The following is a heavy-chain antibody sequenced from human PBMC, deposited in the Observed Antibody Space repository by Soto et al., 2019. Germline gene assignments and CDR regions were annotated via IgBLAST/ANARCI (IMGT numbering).Heavy chain of an antibody. CDR1: GVTFSSYG. V-gene: IGHV3-30*18. CDR3: AKDLGYYYVMYV. CDR2: VSFDGSNE. D-gene: IGHD7-27*01. Sequence: QMQLVESGGGVVQPGRSLRLSCAASGVTFSSYGMHWVRQAPGKGLEWVAVVSFDGSNEYYVDSVKGRFTISRDNSKNTGQRQMNSLRAEDTAVYYCAKDLGYYYVMYVWGQGTTVTVSS. J-gene: IGHJ6*02.